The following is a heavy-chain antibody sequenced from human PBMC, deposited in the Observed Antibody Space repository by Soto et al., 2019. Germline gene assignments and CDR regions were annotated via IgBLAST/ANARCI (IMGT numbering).Heavy chain of an antibody. V-gene: IGHV1-69*01. J-gene: IGHJ6*02. CDR3: ATVVGEAPYYYYGMDV. CDR1: GGTFSSYA. Sequence: QAQLVQSGAEVKKPGSSVKVSCKASGGTFSSYAISWVRQAPGQGLEWMGGIIPIFGTANYAQKFQGRVTITADESTSTAYMELSSLRSEDTAVYYCATVVGEAPYYYYGMDVWGQGTTVTVSS. CDR2: IIPIFGTA. D-gene: IGHD1-26*01.